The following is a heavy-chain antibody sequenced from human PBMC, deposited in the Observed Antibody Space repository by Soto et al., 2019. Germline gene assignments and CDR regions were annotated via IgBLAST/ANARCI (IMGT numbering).Heavy chain of an antibody. CDR2: VHYSGNT. V-gene: IGHV4-38-2*02. CDR1: GYSISSGYH. J-gene: IGHJ5*02. CDR3: ARQDRVVAEGRWFDP. D-gene: IGHD2-15*01. Sequence: SETMSLTCTVSGYSISSGYHWAWIRQPPGKGLEWLGSVHYSGNTYYNPSLKSRLTISVDKSKNQFSLNLSSVTAADTAVYYCARQDRVVAEGRWFDPWGQGTLVTVSS.